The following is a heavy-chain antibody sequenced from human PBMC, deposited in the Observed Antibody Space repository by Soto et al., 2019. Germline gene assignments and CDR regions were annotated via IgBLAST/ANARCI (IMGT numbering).Heavy chain of an antibody. Sequence: QVQLVQSGPEVRKPGASVKVSCKASGYIFSRYGISWVRQAPGQGLEWMAWISGYNGNTKFGERVQGRVNVTTDTSTSTAYMEVRSLRSDDTAVYYCAREAAAERNYYGLDVWGQGTTVIVSS. J-gene: IGHJ6*02. CDR2: ISGYNGNT. CDR3: AREAAAERNYYGLDV. V-gene: IGHV1-18*04. CDR1: GYIFSRYG. D-gene: IGHD6-13*01.